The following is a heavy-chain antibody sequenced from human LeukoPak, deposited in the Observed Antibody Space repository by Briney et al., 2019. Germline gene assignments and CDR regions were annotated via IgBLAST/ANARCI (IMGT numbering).Heavy chain of an antibody. CDR1: GFTFSGVA. Sequence: GGSLRLSCAASGFTFSGVAMHWVRQASGKGLGGVGRIRSKANSYATVYTASVNGRFIIPRDDSKSTAYLQMNSLKTEDTAVYFCSAAGPASFVYWGQGTLVTVSS. V-gene: IGHV3-73*01. CDR3: SAAGPASFVY. CDR2: IRSKANSYAT. D-gene: IGHD2-2*01. J-gene: IGHJ4*02.